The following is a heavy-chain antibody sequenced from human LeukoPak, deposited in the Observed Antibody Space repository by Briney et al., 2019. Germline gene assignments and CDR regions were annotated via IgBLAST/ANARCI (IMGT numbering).Heavy chain of an antibody. CDR2: INPNSGGT. J-gene: IGHJ4*02. Sequence: ASVKVSCKASGYTFTGYYMHWVRQAPGQGLEGMGWINPNSGGTNYAQKFQGRVTMTRDTSISTAYMELSRLRSDDTAVYYCASEGTMVRGVIYRWGQGTLVTVSS. CDR3: ASEGTMVRGVIYR. CDR1: GYTFTGYY. D-gene: IGHD3-10*01. V-gene: IGHV1-2*02.